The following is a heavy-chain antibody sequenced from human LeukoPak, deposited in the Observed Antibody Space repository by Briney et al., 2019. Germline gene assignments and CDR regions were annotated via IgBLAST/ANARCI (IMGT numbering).Heavy chain of an antibody. Sequence: PGGSLRLSCAASGFTFDDYAMHWVRQAPGKCLEWVSGISWNSGSIGYADSVKGRFTISRDNAKNSLYLQMNSLRAEDMALYYCAKDRDSSGWTGGFDYWGQGTLVTVSS. D-gene: IGHD6-19*01. J-gene: IGHJ4*02. CDR1: GFTFDDYA. CDR2: ISWNSGSI. CDR3: AKDRDSSGWTGGFDY. V-gene: IGHV3-9*03.